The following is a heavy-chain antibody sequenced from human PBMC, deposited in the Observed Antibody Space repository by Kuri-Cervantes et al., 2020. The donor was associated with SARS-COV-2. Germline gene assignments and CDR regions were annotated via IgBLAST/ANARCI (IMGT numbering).Heavy chain of an antibody. CDR3: ARGAVLRAFDI. Sequence: ASVKVSCKASGYTFTGYYMHWVRQAPGQGLEWMGWINPNSGGTNYAQKFQGWVNMTRETSISTAYMELSRLRSDDTAVYYCARGAVLRAFDIWGQGTMVTVSS. V-gene: IGHV1-2*04. CDR2: INPNSGGT. D-gene: IGHD1-26*01. CDR1: GYTFTGYY. J-gene: IGHJ3*02.